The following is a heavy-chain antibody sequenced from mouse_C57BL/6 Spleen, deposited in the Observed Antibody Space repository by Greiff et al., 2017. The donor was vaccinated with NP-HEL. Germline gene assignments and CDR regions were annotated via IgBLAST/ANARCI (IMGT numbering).Heavy chain of an antibody. CDR2: INPSSGYT. V-gene: IGHV1-7*01. Sequence: VQLQQSGAELAKHGEEGKRGGKEEGGRCSVGGMGGGGGRAGQGLEWIGYINPSSGYTKYNQKFKDKATLTADKSSSTAYMQLSSLTYEDSAVYYCARGELGQNFDYWGQGTTLTVSS. J-gene: IGHJ2*01. D-gene: IGHD4-1*01. CDR3: ARGELGQNFDY. CDR1: GGRCSVGG.